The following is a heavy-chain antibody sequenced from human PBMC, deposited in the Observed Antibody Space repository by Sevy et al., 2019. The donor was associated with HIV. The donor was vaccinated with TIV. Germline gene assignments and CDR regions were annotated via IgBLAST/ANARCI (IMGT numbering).Heavy chain of an antibody. CDR3: AKSIGSSHPVGYFDY. Sequence: GGSLRLSCAASGFTFSSYAMSWVRQAPGKGLEWVSAISGRGGSTYYADSVKGRFTISRDNSKNTLYLQMNSLRAEDTAVYYCAKSIGSSHPVGYFDYWGQGTLVTVSS. CDR1: GFTFSSYA. D-gene: IGHD2-15*01. CDR2: ISGRGGST. J-gene: IGHJ4*02. V-gene: IGHV3-23*01.